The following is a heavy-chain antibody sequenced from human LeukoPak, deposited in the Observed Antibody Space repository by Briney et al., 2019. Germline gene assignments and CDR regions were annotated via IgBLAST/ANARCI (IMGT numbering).Heavy chain of an antibody. CDR3: ARTEVVVAAEFDY. D-gene: IGHD2-15*01. J-gene: IGHJ4*02. CDR1: GYTLTELS. Sequence: ASVKVSCKVSGYTLTELSMHWVRQAPGQGLEWMGWINPNSGGTNYAQKFQGRVTMTRDTSISTAYMELSRLRSDDTAVYYCARTEVVVAAEFDYWGQGTLVTVSS. CDR2: INPNSGGT. V-gene: IGHV1-2*02.